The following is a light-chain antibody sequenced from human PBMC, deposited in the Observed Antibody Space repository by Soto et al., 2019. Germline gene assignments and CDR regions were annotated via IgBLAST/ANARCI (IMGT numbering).Light chain of an antibody. J-gene: IGKJ4*01. Sequence: DIQMTQPPSSLSASVGDRVTITCRASQSMSSYLIWYQQKPGKAPERLIYVGSTVQSGVSSRFSGSGSGKDFTRTISSLQAADFATYFCQQTYTTAFTFGGGPKVDVK. CDR2: VGS. CDR1: QSMSSY. V-gene: IGKV1-39*01. CDR3: QQTYTTAFT.